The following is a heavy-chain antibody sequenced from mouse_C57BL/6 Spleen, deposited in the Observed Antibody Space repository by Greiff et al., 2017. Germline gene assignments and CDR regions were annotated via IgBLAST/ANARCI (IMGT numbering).Heavy chain of an antibody. J-gene: IGHJ1*03. V-gene: IGHV1-76*01. D-gene: IGHD1-1*01. CDR2: IYPGSGNT. Sequence: VQLQQSGAELVRPGASVKLSCKASGYTFTDYYINWVKQRPGQGLEWIARIYPGSGNTYYNEKFKGKATLTAEKSSSTAYMQLSSLTSEDSAVYFCARGEVTTVVAPGYFDVWGTGTTVTVSS. CDR3: ARGEVTTVVAPGYFDV. CDR1: GYTFTDYY.